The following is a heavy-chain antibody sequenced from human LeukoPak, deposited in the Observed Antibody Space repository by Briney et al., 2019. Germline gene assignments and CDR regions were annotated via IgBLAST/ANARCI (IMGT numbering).Heavy chain of an antibody. CDR2: IVVGSGNT. V-gene: IGHV1-58*01. Sequence: SVKVSCKASGFTFTSSAVQWVRQARGQRLEWIGWIVVGSGNTNYAQKFQERVTITRDMSTSLVYMELSSLRSEDTAVYYCAAEAAYYCDSRDAFDVWGQGTMVTVSS. CDR1: GFTFTSSA. D-gene: IGHD3-22*01. CDR3: AAEAAYYCDSRDAFDV. J-gene: IGHJ3*01.